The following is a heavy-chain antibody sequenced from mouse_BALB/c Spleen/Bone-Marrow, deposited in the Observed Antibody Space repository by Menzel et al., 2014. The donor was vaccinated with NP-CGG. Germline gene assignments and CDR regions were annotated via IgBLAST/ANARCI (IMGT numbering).Heavy chain of an antibody. J-gene: IGHJ2*01. CDR1: GFAFSSYD. CDR2: ISNGGGST. Sequence: EVKLVESGGGLVKPGGSLKLSCAASGFAFSSYDMSWVRQTPERRLEWVAYISNGGGSTYCPDTVKGRFTISRDNAKNTLYLQMSSLKSEDTAMYYCTRHELGLFDYWGQGTTLTVSS. D-gene: IGHD4-1*01. V-gene: IGHV5-12-1*01. CDR3: TRHELGLFDY.